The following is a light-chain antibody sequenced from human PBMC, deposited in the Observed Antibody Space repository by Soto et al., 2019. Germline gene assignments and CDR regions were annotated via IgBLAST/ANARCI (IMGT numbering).Light chain of an antibody. CDR2: SND. Sequence: QSVLTQPPSASGTPGQRVTISCSGSSSNIGSNTVNWYQQLPGTAPNLLIYSNDQRPSGVPDRFSGSKSGTSASLAISGLQSEDEAEYSCAAWDDTLNGNYVFGAGTKVTVL. V-gene: IGLV1-44*01. CDR1: SSNIGSNT. J-gene: IGLJ1*01. CDR3: AAWDDTLNGNYV.